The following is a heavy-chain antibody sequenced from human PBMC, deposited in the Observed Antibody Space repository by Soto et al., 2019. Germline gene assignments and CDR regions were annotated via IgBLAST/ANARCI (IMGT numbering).Heavy chain of an antibody. D-gene: IGHD5-18*01. Sequence: QVQLVQSGAEVKKPGASVKVSCKASGYTFTSYGISWVRQAPGQGLEGMGWISAYNGNTDYAQKLQGRVTMTTDTSTSTAYMEQSGLISDDTAVYCCASSLLVGYGLEGESDWGQGTLVTVSS. CDR1: GYTFTSYG. J-gene: IGHJ4*02. CDR3: ASSLLVGYGLEGESD. CDR2: ISAYNGNT. V-gene: IGHV1-18*01.